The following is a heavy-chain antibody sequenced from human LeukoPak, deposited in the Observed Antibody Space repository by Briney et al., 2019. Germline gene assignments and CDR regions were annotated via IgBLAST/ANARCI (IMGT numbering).Heavy chain of an antibody. CDR3: ARDRGYDSSAYYGY. V-gene: IGHV1-18*01. Sequence: ASVKVSCKASGYTFTNYGISWVRQAPGQGLEWMGWISAYNGNANYAQKLQGRVTMTTDTSTSTAYMELRSLRSDDTAVYYCARDRGYDSSAYYGYWGEGTLVTVPS. CDR2: ISAYNGNA. CDR1: GYTFTNYG. D-gene: IGHD3-22*01. J-gene: IGHJ4*02.